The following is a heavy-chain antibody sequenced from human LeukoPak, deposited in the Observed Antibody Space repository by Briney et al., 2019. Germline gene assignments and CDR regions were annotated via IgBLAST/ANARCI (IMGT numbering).Heavy chain of an antibody. J-gene: IGHJ6*02. D-gene: IGHD2-21*02. V-gene: IGHV1-18*01. Sequence: GASVKVSCRASGYTFTSYGISWVRQAPGQGLEWMGWISAYNGNTNYAQKLQGRVTMTTDTSTSTAYMELRSLRSDDTAVYYCARLNIVVVTANYYYYYGMDVWGQGTTVTVSS. CDR3: ARLNIVVVTANYYYYYGMDV. CDR2: ISAYNGNT. CDR1: GYTFTSYG.